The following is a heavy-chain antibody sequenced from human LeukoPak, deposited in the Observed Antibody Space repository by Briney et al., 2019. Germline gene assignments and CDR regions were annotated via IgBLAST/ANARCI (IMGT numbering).Heavy chain of an antibody. V-gene: IGHV4-59*01. D-gene: IGHD3-22*01. Sequence: PSETLSLTCTVAGGSINSYYWSWIRQPPGKGLEWIGYIYYSGSTNYNPSLKSRVTISVDTSKNHFSLKLNSVAAADTAVYYCARHRYYEPSDPWGQGTLVTVSS. CDR1: GGSINSYY. CDR2: IYYSGST. CDR3: ARHRYYEPSDP. J-gene: IGHJ5*02.